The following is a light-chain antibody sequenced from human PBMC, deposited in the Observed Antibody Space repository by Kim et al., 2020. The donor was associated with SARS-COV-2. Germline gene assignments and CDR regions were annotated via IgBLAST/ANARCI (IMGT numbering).Light chain of an antibody. V-gene: IGLV2-14*03. CDR3: NSYTITTWV. J-gene: IGLJ3*02. Sequence: QSALTQPASVSGSPGQSITISCTGTSSDVGGYNYVSWYQQHPGKAPKLIIYDVTERPSGVSNRVSGSKSGNTASLTISGPQVEDDADYYCNSYTITTWVLGGGTKLTVL. CDR2: DVT. CDR1: SSDVGGYNY.